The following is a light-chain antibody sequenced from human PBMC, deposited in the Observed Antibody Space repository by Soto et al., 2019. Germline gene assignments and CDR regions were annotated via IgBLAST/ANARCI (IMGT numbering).Light chain of an antibody. Sequence: ETLMTQSPATLSVSPGERATLSCRASQSVSDYLAWYQQRPGQAPRLLISGASTRATGFPARFSGSGSGTEFTLTISILQSEDFAIYYGRHYNNWPPDTFGQGTKVDIK. CDR1: QSVSDY. J-gene: IGKJ1*01. CDR3: RHYNNWPPDT. V-gene: IGKV3-15*01. CDR2: GAS.